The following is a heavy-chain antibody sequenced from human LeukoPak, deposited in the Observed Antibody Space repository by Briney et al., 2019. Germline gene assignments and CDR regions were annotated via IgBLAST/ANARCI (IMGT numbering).Heavy chain of an antibody. D-gene: IGHD3-3*01. CDR1: GGTFSSYA. J-gene: IGHJ4*02. Sequence: SVKVSCKASGGTFSSYAISWVRQAPGQGLEWMGRIIPILGIANYAQKFQGRVTITADKSTSTAYMELSSLRSEDTAVCYCARTYYDFWSGYSWGQGTLVTVSS. V-gene: IGHV1-69*04. CDR2: IIPILGIA. CDR3: ARTYYDFWSGYS.